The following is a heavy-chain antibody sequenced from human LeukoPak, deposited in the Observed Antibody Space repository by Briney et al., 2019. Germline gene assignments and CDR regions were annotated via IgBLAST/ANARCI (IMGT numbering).Heavy chain of an antibody. J-gene: IGHJ6*03. CDR2: ISGSGGST. D-gene: IGHD2-2*02. Sequence: GGSLRLSCAASGFTFSSYAMSWVRQAPGKGLEWVSAISGSGGSTYYADSVKGRFTISRDNSKNTLYLQMNSLRAEDTAVYYCAKCGLLYPNYYYYMDVWGKGTTVTVSS. CDR1: GFTFSSYA. CDR3: AKCGLLYPNYYYYMDV. V-gene: IGHV3-23*01.